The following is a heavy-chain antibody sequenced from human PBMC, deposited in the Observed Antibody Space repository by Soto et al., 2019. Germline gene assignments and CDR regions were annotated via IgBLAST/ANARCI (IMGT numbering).Heavy chain of an antibody. Sequence: QLQLQESGPGLVKPSETLSLTCTVSGGSISSSSYYWGWIRQPPGKGLEWIGSIFYSGSTYYNPSLKSRVTRSVDTSKNQFSLKLSSVTAADTAVYYCARSIRYCTNGVCPVKYWGQGTLVTVSS. V-gene: IGHV4-39*01. CDR2: IFYSGST. J-gene: IGHJ4*02. CDR1: GGSISSSSYY. CDR3: ARSIRYCTNGVCPVKY. D-gene: IGHD2-8*01.